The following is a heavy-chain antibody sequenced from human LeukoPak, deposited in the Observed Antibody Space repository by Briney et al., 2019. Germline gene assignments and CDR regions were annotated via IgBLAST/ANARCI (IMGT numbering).Heavy chain of an antibody. D-gene: IGHD2-15*01. Sequence: SETLSLTCTVSGGSISSGGYYWGWIRQHPGKGLEWIGYIYYSGSTYYNPSLKSRVTISVDTSKNQFSLKLSSVTAADTAVYYCARAPPTYCSGGSCYKGSWFDPWGQGTLVTVSS. CDR1: GGSISSGGYY. J-gene: IGHJ5*02. V-gene: IGHV4-31*03. CDR2: IYYSGST. CDR3: ARAPPTYCSGGSCYKGSWFDP.